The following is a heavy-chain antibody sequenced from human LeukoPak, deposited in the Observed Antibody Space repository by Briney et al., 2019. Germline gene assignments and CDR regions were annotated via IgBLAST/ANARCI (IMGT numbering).Heavy chain of an antibody. CDR1: GYTFTSYQ. CDR3: ARAPIYYGSGSYYWETVDY. J-gene: IGHJ4*02. D-gene: IGHD3-10*01. V-gene: IGHV1-46*01. Sequence: GASVKVSCKASGYTFTSYQMHWVRQAPGQGLEWMGIINPSGGSTSYAQKFQGRVTITADKSTSTAYMELSSLRSEDTAVYYCARAPIYYGSGSYYWETVDYWGQGTLVTVSS. CDR2: INPSGGST.